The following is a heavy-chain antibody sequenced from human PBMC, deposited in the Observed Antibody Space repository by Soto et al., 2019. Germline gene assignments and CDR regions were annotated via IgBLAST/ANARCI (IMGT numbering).Heavy chain of an antibody. CDR1: GYTFTGYY. V-gene: IGHV1-2*02. CDR3: ARAAAAGTISDYYYYYFMDV. J-gene: IGHJ6*02. D-gene: IGHD6-13*01. Sequence: ASVKVSCKASGYTFTGYYMHWVRQAPGQGLEWMGWINPNSGGTNYAQKFQGRVTMTRDTSISTAYMELSRLRSDDTAVYYCARAAAAGTISDYYYYYFMDVWGQGTTVTVSS. CDR2: INPNSGGT.